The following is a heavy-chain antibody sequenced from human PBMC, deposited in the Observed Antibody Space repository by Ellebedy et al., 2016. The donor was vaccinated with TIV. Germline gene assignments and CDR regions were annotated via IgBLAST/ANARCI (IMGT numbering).Heavy chain of an antibody. Sequence: PGGSLRLSCAASGLTFSSHAMSWVRQAPGKGLEWVSSITESGGNTYYADSVQGRFTISRDNSKDTQYLQMNSLRAEATAIYYCARDSWRRNSWDTDYWGQGTQVTVSS. CDR2: ITESGGNT. CDR1: GLTFSSHA. V-gene: IGHV3-23*01. J-gene: IGHJ4*02. CDR3: ARDSWRRNSWDTDY. D-gene: IGHD6-13*01.